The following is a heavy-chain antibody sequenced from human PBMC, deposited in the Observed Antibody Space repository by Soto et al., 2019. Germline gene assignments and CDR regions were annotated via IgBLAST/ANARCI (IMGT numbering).Heavy chain of an antibody. CDR2: FDPEDGET. Sequence: ASVKVSCKVSGYTLTELSMHWVRQAPGKGLEWMGGFDPEDGETIYAQKFQGRVTMTEDTSTDTAYMELSSLRSEDTAVYYCATQNLHRAGSYYGKGLYYYYGMDVWGQGTTVTVSS. J-gene: IGHJ6*02. CDR3: ATQNLHRAGSYYGKGLYYYYGMDV. V-gene: IGHV1-24*01. CDR1: GYTLTELS. D-gene: IGHD3-10*01.